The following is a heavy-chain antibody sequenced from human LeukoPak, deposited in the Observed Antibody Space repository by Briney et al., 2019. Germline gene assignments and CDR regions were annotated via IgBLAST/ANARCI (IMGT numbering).Heavy chain of an antibody. J-gene: IGHJ4*02. Sequence: GGSLRLSCAASGFTFNTYSMNWVRQAPGKGLEWVSSISSSSSYIYYADSVKGRFTISRDNAKNSLYLQMNSLRAEDTAVYYCARDPYYYGSSGPKDDHDYWGQGTLVTVSS. CDR3: ARDPYYYGSSGPKDDHDY. CDR1: GFTFNTYS. D-gene: IGHD3-22*01. V-gene: IGHV3-21*01. CDR2: ISSSSSYI.